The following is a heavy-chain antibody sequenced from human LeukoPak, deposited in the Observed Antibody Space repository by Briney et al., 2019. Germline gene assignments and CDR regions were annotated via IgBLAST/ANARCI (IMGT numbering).Heavy chain of an antibody. D-gene: IGHD2-21*02. CDR2: IYYSGST. J-gene: IGHJ4*02. V-gene: IGHV4-59*01. CDR1: GGSISSYY. CDR3: ARTRAYCGGDCSYYFDY. Sequence: PSETLSLTCTVSGGSISSYYWSWIRQPPGKGLEWIGYIYYSGSTNYDPSLKSRVTISVDTSKNQFSLKLSSVTAADTAVYYCARTRAYCGGDCSYYFDYWGQGTLVTVSS.